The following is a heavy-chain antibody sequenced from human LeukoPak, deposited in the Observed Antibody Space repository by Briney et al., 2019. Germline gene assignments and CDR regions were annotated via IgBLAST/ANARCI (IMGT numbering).Heavy chain of an antibody. D-gene: IGHD6-19*01. Sequence: HGESLKISCKGSGYIFTSYWISWVRQMPGKGLEWMGRINPSNSYSNYNPSFQGHVTFSVGKSIATAYLQWTTLTASDTAMYYCARGGWLDDYWGQGTLVTVSS. CDR1: GYIFTSYW. CDR3: ARGGWLDDY. J-gene: IGHJ4*02. V-gene: IGHV5-10-1*01. CDR2: INPSNSYS.